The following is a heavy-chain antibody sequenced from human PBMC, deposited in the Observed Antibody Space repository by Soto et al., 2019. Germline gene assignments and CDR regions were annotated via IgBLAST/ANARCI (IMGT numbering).Heavy chain of an antibody. CDR2: IKEDGSER. Sequence: GGSLRLSCAVSGFSFGNYWMSWVRQAPGKGLEWLASIKEDGSERYCLDSVKGRFTISRDNAKDSLSLQMNSLRGEDTAFYYCARDVGPVTIFGEALSGYFDFWGQGTLVTVSS. CDR1: GFSFGNYW. D-gene: IGHD3-3*01. V-gene: IGHV3-7*03. CDR3: ARDVGPVTIFGEALSGYFDF. J-gene: IGHJ4*02.